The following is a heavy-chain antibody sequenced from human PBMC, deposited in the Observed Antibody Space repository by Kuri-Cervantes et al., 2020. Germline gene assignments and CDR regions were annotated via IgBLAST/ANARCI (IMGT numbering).Heavy chain of an antibody. Sequence: TLWCCVGGASVSSGSYYWSWSRQPPGKGLEWIGEIIHSGSTNYNPSLKSRVTISVDTSKNQISLKLRYVTAADTAVYYCAREDRELAVVGSFQNWCQGTLVTVSS. CDR2: IIHSGST. D-gene: IGHD6-19*01. CDR3: AREDRELAVVGSFQN. J-gene: IGHJ1*01. V-gene: IGHV4-61*01. CDR1: GASVSSGSYY.